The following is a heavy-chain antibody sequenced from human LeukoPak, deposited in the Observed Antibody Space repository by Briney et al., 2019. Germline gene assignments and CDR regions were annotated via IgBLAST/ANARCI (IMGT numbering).Heavy chain of an antibody. D-gene: IGHD6-13*01. CDR3: ARRAAAGTTAVDY. J-gene: IGHJ4*02. CDR2: INHSGST. CDR1: GGSFSGYY. Sequence: SETLSLTCAVYGGSFSGYYWSWIRQPPGKGPEWIGEINHSGSTNYNPSLKSRVTISVDTSKNQFSLKLSSVTAADTAVYYCARRAAAGTTAVDYWGQGTLVTVSS. V-gene: IGHV4-34*01.